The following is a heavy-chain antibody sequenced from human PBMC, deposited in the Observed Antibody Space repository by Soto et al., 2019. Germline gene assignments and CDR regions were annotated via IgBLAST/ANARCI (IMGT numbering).Heavy chain of an antibody. D-gene: IGHD2-15*01. CDR3: ARDRGYCSGGTCYTVLDY. J-gene: IGHJ4*02. CDR1: GFTFSTYW. CDR2: IKQDGGET. Sequence: EVQLVESGGGLVQPGGSLRLSCAASGFTFSTYWMNWVRQAPGKGLEWVANIKQDGGETYYVDSVKGRFTISRDNAKSSLYLQMNSLRAGDTAVYYCARDRGYCSGGTCYTVLDYWGQGTLVTVSS. V-gene: IGHV3-7*01.